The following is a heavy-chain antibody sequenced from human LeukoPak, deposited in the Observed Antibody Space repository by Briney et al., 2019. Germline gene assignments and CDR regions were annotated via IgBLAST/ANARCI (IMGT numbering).Heavy chain of an antibody. Sequence: RASVKVSCKASGYTFTSYAMNWVRQAPGQGLEWMGRINTNTGNPTYAQGFTGRFVFSLDTSVSTAYLQISSLKAEDTAVYYCTRVRSSSWVDYWGQGTLVTVSS. D-gene: IGHD6-13*01. CDR2: INTNTGNP. V-gene: IGHV7-4-1*02. CDR3: TRVRSSSWVDY. J-gene: IGHJ4*02. CDR1: GYTFTSYA.